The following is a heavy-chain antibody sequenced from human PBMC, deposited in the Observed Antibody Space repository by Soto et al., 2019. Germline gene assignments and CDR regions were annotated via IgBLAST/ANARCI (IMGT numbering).Heavy chain of an antibody. Sequence: SGPTLVNPTQTLTLTCTFSGFSLSTSGMCVSWIRQPPGKALEWLALIDWDDDKYYSISLKTRLTISKDTSKNQVVLTMTNMDPVDTATYYCARIRGVPAAPYYYYGMDVWGQGTTVTVSS. CDR2: IDWDDDK. D-gene: IGHD2-2*01. CDR1: GFSLSTSGMC. V-gene: IGHV2-70*01. CDR3: ARIRGVPAAPYYYYGMDV. J-gene: IGHJ6*02.